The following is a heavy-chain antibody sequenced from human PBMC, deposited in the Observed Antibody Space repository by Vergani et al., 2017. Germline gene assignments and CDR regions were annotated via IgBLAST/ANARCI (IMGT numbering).Heavy chain of an antibody. CDR1: GLTLSSYG. J-gene: IGHJ5*02. V-gene: IGHV3-30*02. Sequence: QVQLVESGGGVVQPGGSIRLSCSASGLTLSSYGVHWVRQAPGRGLESVTFTRPHEDGAFYSASVRGRFTVSRDNSKNTLYLQMNSLRAEDTAVYYCARDLLXYCSSTSCYFWFDPWGQGTLVTVSS. CDR3: ARDLLXYCSSTSCYFWFDP. CDR2: TRPHEDGA. D-gene: IGHD2-2*01.